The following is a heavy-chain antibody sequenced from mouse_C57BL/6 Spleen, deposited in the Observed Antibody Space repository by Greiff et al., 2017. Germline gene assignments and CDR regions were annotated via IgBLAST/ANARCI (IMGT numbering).Heavy chain of an antibody. CDR3: ANYDYPYYFDY. V-gene: IGHV1-82*01. CDR2: IYPGDGDT. CDR1: GYAFSSSW. D-gene: IGHD2-4*01. J-gene: IGHJ2*01. Sequence: QVQLQQSGPELVKPGASVKISCKASGYAFSSSWMNWVKQRPGKGLEWIGRIYPGDGDTNYNGKFKGKATLTADKSSSTAYMQLSSLISEDSAVYFCANYDYPYYFDYWGQGTTLTVSS.